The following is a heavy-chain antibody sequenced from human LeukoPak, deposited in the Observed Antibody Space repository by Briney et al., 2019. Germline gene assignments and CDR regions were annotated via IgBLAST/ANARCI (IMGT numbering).Heavy chain of an antibody. CDR3: ARISNWDGE. J-gene: IGHJ4*02. Sequence: ASVKVSCKASGYTFTRYAMNWVRQAPGQGLEWMGWINTKSGNPTYAQGFTGRFVFSLDTSVSTAYLQINNLKAEDTAVYYCARISNWDGEWGQGTLVTVSS. CDR2: INTKSGNP. CDR1: GYTFTRYA. D-gene: IGHD3-3*02. V-gene: IGHV7-4-1*02.